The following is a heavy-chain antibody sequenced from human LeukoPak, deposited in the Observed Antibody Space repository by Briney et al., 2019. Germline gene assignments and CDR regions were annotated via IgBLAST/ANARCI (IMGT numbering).Heavy chain of an antibody. J-gene: IGHJ4*02. V-gene: IGHV3-23*01. CDR1: GFTFRTYA. Sequence: PGGSLRLSCAASGFTFRTYAMSWVRQAPGKGLEWVSGISDSGDGTYYAESVKGRFTISRDNSKNTVFLQMNSLRADDTAKYYCAKDKAPGSCYTPSDFWGQGTLVTVSS. CDR2: ISDSGDGT. CDR3: AKDKAPGSCYTPSDF. D-gene: IGHD2-2*02.